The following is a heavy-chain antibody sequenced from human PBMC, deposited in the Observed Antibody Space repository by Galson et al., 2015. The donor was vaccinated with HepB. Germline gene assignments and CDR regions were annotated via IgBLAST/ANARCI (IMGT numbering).Heavy chain of an antibody. CDR2: LRYDGNNK. CDR3: VKDACSSASCALFHFDS. D-gene: IGHD2-2*01. V-gene: IGHV3-30*02. Sequence: SLRLSCAASGFRFSDFAMHWVRQAPGKGLEWVAFLRYDGNNKYYADSVRGRFTISRDTSKNTLYLQMSGLRVEDTALYYCVKDACSSASCALFHFDSWGQGILVTASS. J-gene: IGHJ4*02. CDR1: GFRFSDFA.